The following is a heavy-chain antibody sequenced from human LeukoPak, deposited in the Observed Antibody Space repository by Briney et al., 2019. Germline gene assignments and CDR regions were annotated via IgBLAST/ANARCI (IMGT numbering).Heavy chain of an antibody. J-gene: IGHJ6*04. Sequence: SVPVSCKASGGTFRNHAISFVRQAPGPALEWLGGIIPNLGSANYPLKLQAKVTITADKATSTAYMELSSLRSEDTAVYYCARDGGGYRGYDLLNPYYVMDVWGKGTTVTVYS. D-gene: IGHD5-12*01. CDR2: IIPNLGSA. CDR1: GGTFRNHA. CDR3: ARDGGGYRGYDLLNPYYVMDV. V-gene: IGHV1-69*10.